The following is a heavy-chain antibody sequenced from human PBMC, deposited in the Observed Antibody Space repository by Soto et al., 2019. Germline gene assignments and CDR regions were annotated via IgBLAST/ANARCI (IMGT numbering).Heavy chain of an antibody. CDR3: VRDSFLYCGGDCFFDY. V-gene: IGHV3-48*02. CDR1: GFIFSSYP. CDR2: ISSSGSSI. J-gene: IGHJ4*02. D-gene: IGHD2-21*02. Sequence: EVQLVESGGGLVQPGGSLRLSCAASGFIFSSYPTNWVRQAPGKGLEWVSDISSSGSSIHYADSVKGRFTISRDNAKNSLYLQMDSLRDEDTAVYYCVRDSFLYCGGDCFFDYWGQGTLVTVSS.